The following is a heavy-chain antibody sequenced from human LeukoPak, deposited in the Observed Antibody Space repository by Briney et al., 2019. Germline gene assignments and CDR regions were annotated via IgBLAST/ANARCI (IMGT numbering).Heavy chain of an antibody. Sequence: SETLSLTCTVSRGSVSSSSYYWGWIRQPPGKGLEWIGSIYYSGSTYYNPSLKSRVTLSVDTSNNQFSLSLTSVTAADTAVYYCARVSSSWYQDWYFDLWGRGTVVTVSS. D-gene: IGHD6-13*01. J-gene: IGHJ2*01. V-gene: IGHV4-39*07. CDR3: ARVSSSWYQDWYFDL. CDR2: IYYSGST. CDR1: RGSVSSSSYY.